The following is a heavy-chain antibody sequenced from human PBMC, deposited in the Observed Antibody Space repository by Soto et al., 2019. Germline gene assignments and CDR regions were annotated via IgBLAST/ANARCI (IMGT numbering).Heavy chain of an antibody. D-gene: IGHD1-26*01. J-gene: IGHJ4*02. CDR1: GGTFRRYA. CDR2: IIPIFGTA. CDR3: ARGEGAGAPNFDY. Sequence: QVQLVESWAEVKKPGASVKVSFKASGGTFRRYAISWGRQAPGQGLEWMGGIIPIFGTANYAQKFQGRVTITADESTSTAYMELSSLRSEDTAVYYCARGEGAGAPNFDYWGQGTLVTVSS. V-gene: IGHV1-69*01.